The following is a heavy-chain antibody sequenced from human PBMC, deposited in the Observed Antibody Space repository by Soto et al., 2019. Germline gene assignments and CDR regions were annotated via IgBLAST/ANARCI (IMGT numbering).Heavy chain of an antibody. CDR1: GYTFTSYG. Sequence: QVQLVQSGAEVKKPGASVKVSCKASGYTFTSYGISWVRQAPGQGLEWMGWISAYNGNTNYAQKLQVRVTMTPDTSTITAYMGLRSLRSDDTAVDSCAAPPVAGTAFVGYWGQVTLVTVSS. J-gene: IGHJ4*02. V-gene: IGHV1-18*01. D-gene: IGHD6-19*01. CDR3: AAPPVAGTAFVGY. CDR2: ISAYNGNT.